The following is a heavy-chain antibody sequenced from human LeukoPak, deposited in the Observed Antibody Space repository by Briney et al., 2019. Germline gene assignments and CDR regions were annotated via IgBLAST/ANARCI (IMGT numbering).Heavy chain of an antibody. J-gene: IGHJ5*02. CDR2: TYYRSKWYT. CDR1: GDSVSSKSAA. CDR3: ARVDCSSTSCGFDP. Sequence: SQTLSLTCAISGDSVSSKSAAWDWIRQSPSRGLEWLGRTYYRSKWYTDYAISVKSRITINPDTSKNQFSLKLSSVTAADTAVYYCARVDCSSTSCGFDPWGQGTLVTVSS. D-gene: IGHD2-2*01. V-gene: IGHV6-1*01.